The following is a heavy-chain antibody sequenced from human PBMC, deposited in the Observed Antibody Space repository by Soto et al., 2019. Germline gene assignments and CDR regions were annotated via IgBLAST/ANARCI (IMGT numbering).Heavy chain of an antibody. Sequence: QVQLQESGPGLVKPSQTLSLTCTVSGGSISSGGYYWSWIRQHPGKGLEWIGYIYYSGSTYYNSSLKSRVTISVDTSKNQVAVKLSSVTAADTAVYYCARVWDSSGPNFDYWGQGTLVTVSS. D-gene: IGHD3-22*01. CDR1: GGSISSGGYY. V-gene: IGHV4-31*03. CDR2: IYYSGST. CDR3: ARVWDSSGPNFDY. J-gene: IGHJ4*02.